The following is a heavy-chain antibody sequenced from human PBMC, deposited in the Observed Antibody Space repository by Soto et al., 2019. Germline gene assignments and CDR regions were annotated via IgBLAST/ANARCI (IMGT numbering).Heavy chain of an antibody. CDR1: GFSVSSNY. Sequence: EVQLVESGGGLVQPGGSLRLSCAASGFSVSSNYMSWVRQAPGKGLEWISIIYGGGSTYYADSVKGRFTISRHNSENTLYLHMNSPSPEETAVYYCAREVPQSWGSWGQGTLVTVSS. CDR3: AREVPQSWGS. D-gene: IGHD3-16*01. CDR2: IYGGGST. J-gene: IGHJ5*02. V-gene: IGHV3-53*04.